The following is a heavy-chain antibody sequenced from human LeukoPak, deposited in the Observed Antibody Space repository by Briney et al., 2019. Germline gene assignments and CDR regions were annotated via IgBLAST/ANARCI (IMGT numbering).Heavy chain of an antibody. CDR2: IDGGNGDT. D-gene: IGHD5-24*01. V-gene: IGHV1-3*01. Sequence: ASVKVSCKPSGYNFFKYAIHWVRQAPGQRFEWMGWIDGGNGDTRFSQKFQDRVSFTRDTFATTVYMELTSLRSEDTAVYYCARDQSRDIRVDFDYWGQGTLVIVSS. CDR3: ARDQSRDIRVDFDY. J-gene: IGHJ4*02. CDR1: GYNFFKYA.